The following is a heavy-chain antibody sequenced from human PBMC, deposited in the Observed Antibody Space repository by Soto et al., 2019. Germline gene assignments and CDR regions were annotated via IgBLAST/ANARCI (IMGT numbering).Heavy chain of an antibody. CDR3: ARRARTATTNWGAFDV. CDR2: ISYSADKT. J-gene: IGHJ3*01. CDR1: GFTFNTYV. V-gene: IGHV3-23*01. Sequence: EVQLLESGGGLVQPGGSLRLSCAASGFTFNTYVMNWVRQAPGKGLEVVSTISYSADKTHYADSVKGRFTISRDNSRDTLFLQMNSLRADDAAVYYCARRARTATTNWGAFDVWGQGTMVTVSS. D-gene: IGHD1-7*01.